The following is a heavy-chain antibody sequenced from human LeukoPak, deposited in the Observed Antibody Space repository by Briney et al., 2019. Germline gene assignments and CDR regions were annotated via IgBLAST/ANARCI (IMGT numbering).Heavy chain of an antibody. V-gene: IGHV3-48*01. CDR2: ISSSSTI. J-gene: IGHJ4*02. D-gene: IGHD3-22*01. CDR3: ARGLRRYYYDSSGYYYFDY. CDR1: GFTFSSYS. Sequence: PGGSLRLSCAASGFTFSSYSMNWVRQAPGKGLEWVSYISSSSTIYYADSVKGRFTISRDNAKNSLYLQMNSLRAEDTAVYYCARGLRRYYYDSSGYYYFDYWGQGTLVTVSS.